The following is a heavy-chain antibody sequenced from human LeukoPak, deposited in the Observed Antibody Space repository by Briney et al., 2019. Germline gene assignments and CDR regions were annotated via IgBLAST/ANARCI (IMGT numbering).Heavy chain of an antibody. CDR2: IYYSGST. CDR1: GGSISSSGYY. Sequence: PSGTLSLTCTVSGGSISSSGYYWGWIRQPPGKGLEWIGSIYYSGSTYYNPSLKSRVTISVDTSKNQFSLTLSSVTAADTAVYYCARHNGEQWSVDYWGQGTLVTVCS. J-gene: IGHJ4*02. D-gene: IGHD6-19*01. V-gene: IGHV4-39*01. CDR3: ARHNGEQWSVDY.